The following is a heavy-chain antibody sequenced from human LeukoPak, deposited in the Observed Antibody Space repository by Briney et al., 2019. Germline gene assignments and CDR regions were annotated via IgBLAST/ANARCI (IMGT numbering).Heavy chain of an antibody. CDR3: ARGASCYTSGGDCSVYYYYGMDV. CDR1: GGTFSSYA. V-gene: IGHV1-69*04. D-gene: IGHD2-21*02. J-gene: IGHJ6*02. CDR2: IIPIIGIA. Sequence: GSSVKVSCKASGGTFSSYAISWVRQAPGQGLERMGKIIPIIGIANYAQKFQGRVTITADKSTSTAYMELSSLRSEDTAVYYCARGASCYTSGGDCSVYYYYGMDVWGQGTTVTVSS.